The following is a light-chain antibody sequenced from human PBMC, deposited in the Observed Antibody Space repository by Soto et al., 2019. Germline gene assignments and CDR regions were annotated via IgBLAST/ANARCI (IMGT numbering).Light chain of an antibody. CDR2: DAS. Sequence: DLQMTQSPPSLSASIGDRVTITCQASQDISDYLNWYQHKPGKAPELLIYDASNLEAGVPSRFSGSGSGTDLTLIISSLQPEDYATYYCQQHDDFPRTFGVGTEVGIK. CDR1: QDISDY. J-gene: IGKJ4*01. V-gene: IGKV1-33*01. CDR3: QQHDDFPRT.